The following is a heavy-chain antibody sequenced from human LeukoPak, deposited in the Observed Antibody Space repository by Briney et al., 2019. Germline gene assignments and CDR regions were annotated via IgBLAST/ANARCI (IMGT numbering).Heavy chain of an antibody. CDR2: ISGGSGGNT. CDR1: GFTFSSYW. Sequence: GGSLRLSCAASGFTFSSYWMSWVHQAPGKGLEWVSAISGGSGGNTYYADSVKGRFTISRDNSKNTVYLQMNSLRAEDTAVYYCAKDSPAVVVPAYWGQGTLVTVSS. J-gene: IGHJ4*02. D-gene: IGHD2-2*01. CDR3: AKDSPAVVVPAY. V-gene: IGHV3-23*01.